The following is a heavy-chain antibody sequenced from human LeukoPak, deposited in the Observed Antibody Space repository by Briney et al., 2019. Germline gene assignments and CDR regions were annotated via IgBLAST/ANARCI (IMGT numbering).Heavy chain of an antibody. CDR3: AKVYCGTASCQSVDY. J-gene: IGHJ4*02. CDR1: GFSFSSYA. D-gene: IGHD2-2*01. CDR2: VSGNGGTT. V-gene: IGHV3-23*01. Sequence: GGSLRLSCAASGFSFSSYAMSWLRQIPGKGLEWVSGVSGNGGTTYYADSVKGRFTMSRDNSKNTLYLQMNSLKADDTAVYYCAKVYCGTASCQSVDYWGQGTLVTVSS.